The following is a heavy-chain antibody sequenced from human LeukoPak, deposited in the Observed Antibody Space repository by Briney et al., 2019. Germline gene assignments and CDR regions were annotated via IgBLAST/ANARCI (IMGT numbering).Heavy chain of an antibody. J-gene: IGHJ4*02. Sequence: ASVKVSCKASGYTFTTYAMNWVRQAPGQGLEWMGWINTNTGNPTYAQGFTGHFVFSLDTSVSTAYLQISNLKAEDTAVYYCARDNGAVTTAHFDYWGQGTLVTVSS. CDR2: INTNTGNP. CDR1: GYTFTTYA. D-gene: IGHD4-17*01. V-gene: IGHV7-4-1*02. CDR3: ARDNGAVTTAHFDY.